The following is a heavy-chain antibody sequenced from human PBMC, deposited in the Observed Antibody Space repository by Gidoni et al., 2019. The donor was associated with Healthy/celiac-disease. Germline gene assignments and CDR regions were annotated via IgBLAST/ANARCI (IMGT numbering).Heavy chain of an antibody. V-gene: IGHV3-21*01. CDR3: ARGPREWELPDAFDI. D-gene: IGHD1-26*01. J-gene: IGHJ3*02. Sequence: EVQLVESGGGLVKPGGSLRLSCAASGFTFSSYSMNWVRQAPGKGLEWVSSISSSSSYIYYADSVKGRFTITRDNAKNSLYLQMNSLRAEDTAVYYCARGPREWELPDAFDIWGQGTMVTVSS. CDR2: ISSSSSYI. CDR1: GFTFSSYS.